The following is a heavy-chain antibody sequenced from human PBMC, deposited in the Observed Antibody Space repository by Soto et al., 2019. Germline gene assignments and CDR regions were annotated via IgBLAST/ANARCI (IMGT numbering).Heavy chain of an antibody. V-gene: IGHV3-33*01. D-gene: IGHD6-13*01. CDR2: IWYDGSNK. J-gene: IGHJ5*02. CDR3: ARGSHAPYSSSWYWFDP. Sequence: QVQLVESGGGVVQPGRSLRLSCAASGFTFSSYGMHWVRQAPGKGLEWVAVIWYDGSNKYYADSVKGRFTISRDNSKNTLYLQMNSLRAEDTAVYYCARGSHAPYSSSWYWFDPWGQGTLVTVSS. CDR1: GFTFSSYG.